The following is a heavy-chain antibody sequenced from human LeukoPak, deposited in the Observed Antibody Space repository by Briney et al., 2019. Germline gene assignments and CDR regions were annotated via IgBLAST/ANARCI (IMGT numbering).Heavy chain of an antibody. J-gene: IGHJ4*02. D-gene: IGHD5-18*01. CDR2: IYYSGST. Sequence: SETLSLTCTVSGGSISSYYWSWIRQPPGKGLEWIGYIYYSGSTNYNPSLKSRVTISVDTSKNQFSLKLSSVTVADTAVYYCARVHGYSYGFRGYYFDYWGQGTLVTVSS. CDR3: ARVHGYSYGFRGYYFDY. CDR1: GGSISSYY. V-gene: IGHV4-59*01.